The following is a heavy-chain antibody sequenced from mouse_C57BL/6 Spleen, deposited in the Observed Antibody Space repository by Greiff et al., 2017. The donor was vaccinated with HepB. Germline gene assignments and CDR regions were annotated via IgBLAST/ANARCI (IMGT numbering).Heavy chain of an antibody. CDR1: GYTFTSYW. J-gene: IGHJ2*01. V-gene: IGHV1-55*01. CDR2: IYPGSGST. D-gene: IGHD4-1*01. Sequence: QVQLQQSGPELVKPGASVKMSCKASGYTFTSYWITWVKQRPGHSLEWIGDIYPGSGSTNYNEKFKSKATLTVDTSSSTAYVQLSSLTSEDSAVYYCASYWDLYFDYWGQGTTLTVSS. CDR3: ASYWDLYFDY.